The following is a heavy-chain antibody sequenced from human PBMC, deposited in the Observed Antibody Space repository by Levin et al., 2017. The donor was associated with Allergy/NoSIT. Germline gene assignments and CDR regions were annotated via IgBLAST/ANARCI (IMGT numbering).Heavy chain of an antibody. J-gene: IGHJ4*02. V-gene: IGHV1-18*01. CDR2: ISAYNGNT. CDR3: ARDSGTVTTMLVDY. Sequence: GESLKISCKASGYTFTSYGISWVRQAPGQGLEWMGWISAYNGNTNYAQKLQGRVTMTTDTSTSTAYMELRSLRSDDTAVYYCARDSGTVTTMLVDYWGQGTLVTVSS. CDR1: GYTFTSYG. D-gene: IGHD4-11*01.